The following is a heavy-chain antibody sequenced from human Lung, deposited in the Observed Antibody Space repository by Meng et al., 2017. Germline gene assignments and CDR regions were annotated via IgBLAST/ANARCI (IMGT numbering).Heavy chain of an antibody. V-gene: IGHV4-4*02. D-gene: IGHD2-21*01. J-gene: IGHJ4*02. CDR1: GGSISSDNW. Sequence: QAQLQEPGPGLVKPSGTLSLTCAVSGGSISSDNWWSWVRQPPGKGLEWIGEIYHSGSTNYNPSLKSRITISVDKPKNQFSLTLSSVTAADTAVYYCTKNDFYCLGYWGQGTLVTVSS. CDR3: TKNDFYCLGY. CDR2: IYHSGST.